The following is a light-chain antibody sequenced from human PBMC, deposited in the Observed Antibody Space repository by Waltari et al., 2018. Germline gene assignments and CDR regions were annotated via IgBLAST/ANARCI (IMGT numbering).Light chain of an antibody. J-gene: IGLJ3*02. Sequence: QTVVTQEPSFSVSPGGTVTLTCGLRSGSVSTSYYPSWYQPTPGQGPRPLISSTNTRSPGVPCRCSCSILGNNAALTITGAQADDESDYYCVLYMGGGILFGGGTKLTVL. V-gene: IGLV8-61*01. CDR2: STN. CDR3: VLYMGGGIL. CDR1: SGSVSTSYY.